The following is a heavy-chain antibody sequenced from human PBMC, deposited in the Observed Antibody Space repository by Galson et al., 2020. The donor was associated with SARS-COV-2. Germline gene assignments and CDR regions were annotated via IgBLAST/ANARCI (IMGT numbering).Heavy chain of an antibody. V-gene: IGHV4-39*01. Sequence: SETLSLTCTVSGGSISSSSYYWGWIRQPPGKGLEWIGSIYYSGSTYYNPSPKSRATISVDTSKNQFSLKLSSVTAADTAVYYCARLAGIAVAPPSLPFDYWGQGTLVTVSS. CDR1: GGSISSSSYY. J-gene: IGHJ4*02. CDR3: ARLAGIAVAPPSLPFDY. CDR2: IYYSGST. D-gene: IGHD6-19*01.